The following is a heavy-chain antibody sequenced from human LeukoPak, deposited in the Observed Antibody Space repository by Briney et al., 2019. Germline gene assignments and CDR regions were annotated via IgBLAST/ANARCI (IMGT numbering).Heavy chain of an antibody. Sequence: SETLSLTCAVYGGSFSGYYWSWIRQPPGKGLEWIGEINHSGSTNYNPSLESRVTISVDTSKNQFSLKLSSVTAADTAVYYCARNPAHFDYWGQGTLVTVSS. V-gene: IGHV4-34*01. CDR2: INHSGST. J-gene: IGHJ4*02. CDR1: GGSFSGYY. CDR3: ARNPAHFDY.